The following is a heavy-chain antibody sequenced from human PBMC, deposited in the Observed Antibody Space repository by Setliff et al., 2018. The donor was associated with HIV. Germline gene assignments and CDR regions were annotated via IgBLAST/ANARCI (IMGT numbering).Heavy chain of an antibody. CDR3: ARDKGYYYMDV. CDR2: IYSSGST. Sequence: SETLSLTCTVSGGSISSGSHYWNWVRQSAGKGLEWIGRIYSSGSTNYNPSLNSRVSISVDTSKNQFSLRLSSVTAADTAVYYCARDKGYYYMDVWGKGITVTVSS. J-gene: IGHJ6*03. CDR1: GGSISSGSHY. V-gene: IGHV4-61*02.